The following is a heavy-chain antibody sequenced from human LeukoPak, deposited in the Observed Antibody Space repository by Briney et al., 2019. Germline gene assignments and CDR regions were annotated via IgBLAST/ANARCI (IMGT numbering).Heavy chain of an antibody. D-gene: IGHD3-16*01. CDR2: LRGDGET. Sequence: GGSLRLSCAAAGFTFKNYAMSWVRQSPAKGLEWVSSLRGDGETYYVVCLMRRFTLYRDHSRNTVFLQLNNLRVEDTAIYYCAKASWVSNVDAVLWAQGTVVTVSS. CDR3: AKASWVSNVDAVL. J-gene: IGHJ4*02. V-gene: IGHV3-23*01. CDR1: GFTFKNYA.